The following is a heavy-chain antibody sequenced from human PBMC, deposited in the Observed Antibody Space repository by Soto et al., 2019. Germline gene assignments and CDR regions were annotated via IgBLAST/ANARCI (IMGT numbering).Heavy chain of an antibody. Sequence: PGGSLRLSCAASGFTFSSCGMHWVRQAPGKGLEWVAVIPYDGNNKYYADSVKGRLTISRDNSKNTVSLQMNSLRAEDTAVYYCAKERTRHFDYWGQGIPVTVSS. V-gene: IGHV3-30*02. CDR3: AKERTRHFDY. J-gene: IGHJ4*02. D-gene: IGHD1-1*01. CDR2: IPYDGNNK. CDR1: GFTFSSCG.